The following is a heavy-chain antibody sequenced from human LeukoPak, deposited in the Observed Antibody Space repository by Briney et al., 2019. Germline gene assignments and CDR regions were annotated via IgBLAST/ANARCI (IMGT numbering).Heavy chain of an antibody. J-gene: IGHJ4*02. Sequence: SETRSLTCTVSGYSISSGYYWGWIRQPPGKGLEWIGSIYHSGSTYYNPSLKSRVTISVDTSKNQFSLKLSSVTAADTAVYYCARVASYYDSSGYYLGPSFDYWGQGTLVTVSS. CDR1: GYSISSGYY. CDR2: IYHSGST. CDR3: ARVASYYDSSGYYLGPSFDY. D-gene: IGHD3-22*01. V-gene: IGHV4-38-2*02.